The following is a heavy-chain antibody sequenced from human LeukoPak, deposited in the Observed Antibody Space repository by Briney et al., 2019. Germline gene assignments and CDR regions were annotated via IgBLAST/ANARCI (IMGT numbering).Heavy chain of an antibody. CDR2: IYSGGST. J-gene: IGHJ3*02. CDR3: AAPTTNRIVGPQTDAFDI. D-gene: IGHD1-26*01. Sequence: GGSLRLSCAASGFTVSSNYMSWVRQAPGKGLEWVSVIYSGGSTYYADSVKGRFTISRDNSKNTLYLQMNSLRAEDTAVYYCAAPTTNRIVGPQTDAFDIWGQGTMVTVSS. CDR1: GFTVSSNY. V-gene: IGHV3-53*01.